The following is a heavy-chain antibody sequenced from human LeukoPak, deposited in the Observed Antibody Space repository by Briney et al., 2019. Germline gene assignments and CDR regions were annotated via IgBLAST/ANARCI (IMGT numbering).Heavy chain of an antibody. Sequence: SETLSLTRVAAGDSINIINYYWAWLRQSPGGGLEWTGKIYHMGVTQYNPSLKSRFTISVDTPKNQFSLSLTSVTAADIAIYYSARQSPLRMSPYWFDRWGQGILVTVSS. D-gene: IGHD2/OR15-2a*01. J-gene: IGHJ5*02. V-gene: IGHV4-39*01. CDR2: IYHMGVT. CDR3: ARQSPLRMSPYWFDR. CDR1: GDSINIINYY.